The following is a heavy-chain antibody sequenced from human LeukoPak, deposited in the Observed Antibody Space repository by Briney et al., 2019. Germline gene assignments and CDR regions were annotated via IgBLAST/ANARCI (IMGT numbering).Heavy chain of an antibody. CDR3: AGGYGDYVAFDI. Sequence: PGGSLRLSCAASGFTFSDYNMRWIRQAPGKGLEWVSSISRSGSTKYYADSVKGRFTISRDNAKNSLYLQMNSLRAEDTAVYYCAGGYGDYVAFDIWGQGTMVTVSS. V-gene: IGHV3-11*04. CDR1: GFTFSDYN. J-gene: IGHJ3*02. D-gene: IGHD4-17*01. CDR2: ISRSGSTK.